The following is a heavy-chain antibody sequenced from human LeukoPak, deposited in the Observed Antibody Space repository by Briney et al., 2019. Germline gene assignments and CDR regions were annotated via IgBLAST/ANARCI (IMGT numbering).Heavy chain of an antibody. V-gene: IGHV3-7*01. CDR3: ARDFRLYDSSGYYYPLGY. CDR2: IKQDGSEK. Sequence: PGGSLRLSCAASGFTFSSYWMSWVRQAPGKGLEWVANIKQDGSEKYYVDSVKGRFTISRDNAKNSLYLQMNNLIAEDTAVYYCARDFRLYDSSGYYYPLGYWGQGTLVTVSS. J-gene: IGHJ4*02. D-gene: IGHD3-22*01. CDR1: GFTFSSYW.